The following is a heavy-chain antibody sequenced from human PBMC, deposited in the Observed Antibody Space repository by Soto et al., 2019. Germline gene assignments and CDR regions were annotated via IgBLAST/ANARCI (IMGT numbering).Heavy chain of an antibody. CDR2: IYSGGST. CDR1: GFTVSSNY. CDR3: AGSIAARHFDY. D-gene: IGHD6-6*01. J-gene: IGHJ4*02. V-gene: IGHV3-66*01. Sequence: PGGSLRLSCAASGFTVSSNYMSWVRQAPGKGLEWVSVIYSGGSTYYADSVKGRFTISRDNSKNTLYLQMNSLRAEDTAVYYCAGSIAARHFDYWGQGTLVTVSS.